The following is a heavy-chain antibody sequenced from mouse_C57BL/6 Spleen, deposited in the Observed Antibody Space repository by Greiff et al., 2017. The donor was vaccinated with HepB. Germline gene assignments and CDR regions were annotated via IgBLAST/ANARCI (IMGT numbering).Heavy chain of an antibody. J-gene: IGHJ3*01. CDR2: IYPGDGDT. D-gene: IGHD1-1*01. CDR1: GYAFSSYW. Sequence: VQLQQSGAELVKSGASVKISCKASGYAFSSYWMNWVKQRPGKGLEWIGQIYPGDGDTNYNGKFKGKATLTADKSSSTAYMQLSSLTSEDSAVYFCARRDYGSSPWFAYWGQGTLVTVSA. CDR3: ARRDYGSSPWFAY. V-gene: IGHV1-80*01.